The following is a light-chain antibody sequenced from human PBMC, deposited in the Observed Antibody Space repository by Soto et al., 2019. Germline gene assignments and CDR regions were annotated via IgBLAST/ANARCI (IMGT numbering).Light chain of an antibody. Sequence: DIQMTQSTSSLSASVGDTVTITCQASQDITNHLNWYQQKPGKAPNLLIYDASHLETGVPSRFSGSGSGTYFTLTISSLKPEDIVTYYCQKYDDVPQFGPGTKVDF. CDR1: QDITNH. V-gene: IGKV1-33*01. CDR3: QKYDDVPQ. J-gene: IGKJ3*01. CDR2: DAS.